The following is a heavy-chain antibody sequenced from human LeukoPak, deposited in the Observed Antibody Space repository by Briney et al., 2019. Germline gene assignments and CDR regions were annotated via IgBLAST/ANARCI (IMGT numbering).Heavy chain of an antibody. D-gene: IGHD6-19*01. J-gene: IGHJ4*02. V-gene: IGHV3-11*04. CDR3: ARRSIAVAGPFDY. CDR1: GFTFSDYY. Sequence: TGGSLRLSCAAPGFTFSDYYMSWIRQAPGKGLEWVSYISSSGSTIYYADSVKGRFTISRDNAKNSLYLQMNSLRAEDTAVYYCARRSIAVAGPFDYWGQGTLVTVSS. CDR2: ISSSGSTI.